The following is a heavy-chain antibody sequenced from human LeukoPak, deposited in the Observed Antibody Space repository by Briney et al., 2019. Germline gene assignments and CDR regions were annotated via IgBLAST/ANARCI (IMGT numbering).Heavy chain of an antibody. D-gene: IGHD7-27*01. CDR3: ARAPEPTGDGFEYYFDY. V-gene: IGHV1-2*06. CDR1: GYTFTGYY. CDR2: INPNSGGT. J-gene: IGHJ4*02. Sequence: ASVKVSCKASGYTFTGYYMHWVRQAPGQGLEWMGRINPNSGGTNYAQKFQGRATMTRDTSISTAYMELSRLRSDDTAVYYCARAPEPTGDGFEYYFDYWGQGTLVTVSS.